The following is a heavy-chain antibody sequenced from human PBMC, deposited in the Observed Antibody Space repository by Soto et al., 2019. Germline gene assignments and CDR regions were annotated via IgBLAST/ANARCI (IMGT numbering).Heavy chain of an antibody. CDR3: ARRDALYYFDSSGWFDY. CDR2: VYYSGST. CDR1: GGSISSGDYY. J-gene: IGHJ4*02. D-gene: IGHD3-22*01. Sequence: SETLSLTCTVSGGSISSGDYYWAWIRQLPGTGLEWIGSVYYSGSTYYNPSLKSRVTISVDTSKNQFSLKLNSVTAADTAVYYCARRDALYYFDSSGWFDYWGQGTLVTVSS. V-gene: IGHV4-39*01.